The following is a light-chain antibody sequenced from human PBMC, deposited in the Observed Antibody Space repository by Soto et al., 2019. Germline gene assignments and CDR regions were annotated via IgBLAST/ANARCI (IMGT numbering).Light chain of an antibody. CDR1: SSDVGGYNY. CDR2: EVS. Sequence: ALTQPASVSGSPGQSITISCTGTSSDVGGYNYVSWYQQHPGKAPKLMIYEVSNRPSGVSNRFSGSKPGNTASLTISGLQAEDEADYYCSSYTSSSTVVFGGGTKVTVL. CDR3: SSYTSSSTVV. J-gene: IGLJ2*01. V-gene: IGLV2-14*01.